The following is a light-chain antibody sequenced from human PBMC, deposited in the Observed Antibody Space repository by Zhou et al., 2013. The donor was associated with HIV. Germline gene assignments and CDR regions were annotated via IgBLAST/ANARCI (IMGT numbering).Light chain of an antibody. V-gene: IGKV1-5*03. CDR1: QSISSW. CDR2: KAS. Sequence: DIQMTQSPSTLSASVGDRVTITCRASQSISSWLAWYQQKPGKAPKFLIYKASNLEGGVPSRFSGSGSGTDFTLTISSLQLEDAATYYCQQYDTFSRTFGQGTKVEIK. J-gene: IGKJ1*01. CDR3: QQYDTFSRT.